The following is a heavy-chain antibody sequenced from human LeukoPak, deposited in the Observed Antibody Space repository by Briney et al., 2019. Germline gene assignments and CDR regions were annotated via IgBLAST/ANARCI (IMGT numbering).Heavy chain of an antibody. CDR3: AKVPYSGSYFLFDY. CDR2: ISGSGGST. J-gene: IGHJ4*02. D-gene: IGHD1-26*01. V-gene: IGHV3-23*01. CDR1: GFTFSSYA. Sequence: PGGSLRRSCAASGFTFSSYAMSWVRQAPGKGLEWVSAISGSGGSTYYADSVKGRFTISRDNSKNTLYLQMNSLRAEDTAVYYCAKVPYSGSYFLFDYWGQGTLVTVSS.